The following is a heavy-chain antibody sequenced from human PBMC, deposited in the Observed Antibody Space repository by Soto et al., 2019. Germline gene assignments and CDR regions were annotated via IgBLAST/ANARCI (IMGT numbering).Heavy chain of an antibody. D-gene: IGHD6-6*01. CDR3: ARDSMYSSSPGWFDP. V-gene: IGHV4-30-2*01. J-gene: IGHJ5*02. Sequence: QLQLQESGSGLVKPSQTLSLTCAVSGGSISSGGYSWSWIRQPPGKGLEWIGYIYHSGSTYYNPSLKSRVTISVDRSKNQFYLKLSSVTAADTAVYYCARDSMYSSSPGWFDPWGQGTLVTVSS. CDR1: GGSISSGGYS. CDR2: IYHSGST.